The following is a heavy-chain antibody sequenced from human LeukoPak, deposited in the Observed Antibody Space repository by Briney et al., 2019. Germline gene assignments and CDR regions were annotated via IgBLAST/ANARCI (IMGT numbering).Heavy chain of an antibody. CDR2: ISGSGGST. J-gene: IGHJ4*02. CDR1: GFTFSSYA. D-gene: IGHD3-22*01. V-gene: IGHV3-23*01. Sequence: GSLRLSCAASGFTFSSYAMSWVRQAPGKGLEWVSGISGSGGSTYYADSVKGRFTISRDNSKNTLYLQMNSLRAEDTAVYYCAKTGRITMIVVVIPADYYFDYWGQGTLVTVSS. CDR3: AKTGRITMIVVVIPADYYFDY.